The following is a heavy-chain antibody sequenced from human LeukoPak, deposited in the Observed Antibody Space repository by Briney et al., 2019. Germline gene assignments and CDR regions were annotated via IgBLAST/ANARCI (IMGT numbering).Heavy chain of an antibody. CDR3: ASALDGSGSRSFDY. V-gene: IGHV3-66*01. CDR1: GLTFSDYH. J-gene: IGHJ4*02. D-gene: IGHD3-10*01. CDR2: IYSGGAT. Sequence: GGSLRLSCAASGLTFSDYHMSWIRQAPGKGLEWVSVIYSGGATFYADSVKGRFTISRDNAKNTLYLQMNSLRAEDTAVYYCASALDGSGSRSFDYWGQGTLVTVSS.